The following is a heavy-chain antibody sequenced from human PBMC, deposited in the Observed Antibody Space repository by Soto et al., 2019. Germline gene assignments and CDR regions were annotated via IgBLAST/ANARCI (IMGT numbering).Heavy chain of an antibody. V-gene: IGHV4-61*01. CDR3: ARVHTAMVTGWFDP. CDR1: GGSVSSGSYY. CDR2: IYYSGST. Sequence: SETLSLTCTVSGGSVSSGSYYWSWIRQPPGKGLEWIGYIYYSGSTNYNPSLKSRVTISVDTSKNQFSLKLSSVTAADTAVYYCARVHTAMVTGWFDPWGQGTLVTVSS. D-gene: IGHD5-18*01. J-gene: IGHJ5*02.